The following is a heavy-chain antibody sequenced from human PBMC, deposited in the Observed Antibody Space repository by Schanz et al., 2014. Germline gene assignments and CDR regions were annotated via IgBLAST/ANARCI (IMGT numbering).Heavy chain of an antibody. CDR3: ARYPRILGAFDV. CDR1: GFMFSSFW. Sequence: EVQLVESGGDLVQPGGSLRLSCAASGFMFSSFWMGWIRQAPGKGLEWVATIKQDGTEEKYVDSVRGRFTSARDNARDSLFLRVKSLREEEKDVYYCARYPRILGAFDVWGQGTVVAVS. V-gene: IGHV3-7*01. J-gene: IGHJ3*01. D-gene: IGHD3-16*01. CDR2: IKQDGTEE.